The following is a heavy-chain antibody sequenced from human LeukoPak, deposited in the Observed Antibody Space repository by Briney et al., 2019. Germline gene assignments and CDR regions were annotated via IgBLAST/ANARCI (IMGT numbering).Heavy chain of an antibody. CDR3: ARVGIAAWVSGHFDL. CDR1: GGSFSGYY. V-gene: IGHV4-34*01. J-gene: IGHJ2*01. Sequence: SETLSLTCAVYGGSFSGYYWSWIRQPPGKGLEWIGEINHSGSTNYNPSLKSRVTISVDTSKNQFSLELSSVTAADTAVYYCARVGIAAWVSGHFDLWGRGTLVTVSS. CDR2: INHSGST. D-gene: IGHD6-13*01.